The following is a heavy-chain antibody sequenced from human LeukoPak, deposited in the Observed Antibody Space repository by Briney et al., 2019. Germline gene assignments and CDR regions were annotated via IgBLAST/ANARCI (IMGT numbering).Heavy chain of an antibody. CDR2: INPSGGSA. CDR3: AREVAFTTPFDY. V-gene: IGHV1-46*01. Sequence: ASVKVSCKASGYTFTSYYMHWVRQAPGQGLEWMGIINPSGGSASYAQKFQDRVTVTRDTSTSTVYMELSSLRSEDTAVYYCAREVAFTTPFDYWGQGTLVTVSS. D-gene: IGHD1-1*01. J-gene: IGHJ4*02. CDR1: GYTFTSYY.